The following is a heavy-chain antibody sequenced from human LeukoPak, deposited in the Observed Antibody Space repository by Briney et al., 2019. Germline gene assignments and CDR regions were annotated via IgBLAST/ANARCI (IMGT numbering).Heavy chain of an antibody. CDR1: GFTFSSYA. V-gene: IGHV3-23*01. Sequence: GGSLRLSCAASGFTFSSYAMSWVRQAPGKGLEWVSAISGSGGSTYYADSVKGRFTISRGNSKNTLYLQMNSLRAEDTAVYYCAKAVYYYDSSGYYYGFDYWGQGTLVTVSS. CDR2: ISGSGGST. CDR3: AKAVYYYDSSGYYYGFDY. J-gene: IGHJ4*02. D-gene: IGHD3-22*01.